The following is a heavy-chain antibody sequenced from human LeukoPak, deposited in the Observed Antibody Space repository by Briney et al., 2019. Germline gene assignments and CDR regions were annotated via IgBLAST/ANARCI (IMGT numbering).Heavy chain of an antibody. CDR2: LNPSGGT. J-gene: IGHJ4*02. V-gene: IGHV1-46*01. CDR3: AREGVAGTGLDF. Sequence: ASVKVSCKASGYTFSIYNMHWVRQAPGQGLEWVGILNPSGGTSYAQNLQGRITMTRDTSTSTLYMELSSLRSEDTAVYYCAREGVAGTGLDFWGQEPLVTVSS. CDR1: GYTFSIYN. D-gene: IGHD6-13*01.